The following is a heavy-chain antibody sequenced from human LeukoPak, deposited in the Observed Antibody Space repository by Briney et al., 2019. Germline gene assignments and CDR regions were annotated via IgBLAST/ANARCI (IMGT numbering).Heavy chain of an antibody. J-gene: IGHJ4*02. CDR3: ARASYCSSTSCYVRPFDY. D-gene: IGHD2-2*01. V-gene: IGHV1-69*13. CDR2: IIPIFGTA. Sequence: GASVKVSCKASGYTFTSYGISWVRQAPGQGLEWMGGIIPIFGTANYAQKFQGRVTITADESTSTAYMELSSLRSEDTAVYYCARASYCSSTSCYVRPFDYWGQGTLVTVSS. CDR1: GYTFTSYG.